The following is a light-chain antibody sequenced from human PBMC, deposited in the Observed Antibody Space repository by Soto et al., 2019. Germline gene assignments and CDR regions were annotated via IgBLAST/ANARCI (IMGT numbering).Light chain of an antibody. J-gene: IGLJ2*01. Sequence: QSVLTQPASVSGSPGQSITISCTGTSSDVGGYEDVSWYQQHPGTAPKLVIYDVSNRPSGVSNRFSGSKSGNTASLTISGLQAEYEADYYCSSYTSSSTVVFGGGTKLTVL. CDR1: SSDVGGYED. CDR2: DVS. V-gene: IGLV2-14*01. CDR3: SSYTSSSTVV.